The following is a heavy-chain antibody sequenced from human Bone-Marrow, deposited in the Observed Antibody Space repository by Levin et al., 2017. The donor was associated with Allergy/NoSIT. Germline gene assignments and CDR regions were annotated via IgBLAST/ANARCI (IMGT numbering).Heavy chain of an antibody. Sequence: AASVKVSCAASGFSVSTNYMAWVRQAPGKGLEWVSVMYSTGTTYHADSVKGRFTISRDNSKNTLYLQMNSLRAEVTAVYYCSSAPGFTDYWGQGTLVTVSS. CDR2: MYSTGTT. V-gene: IGHV3-66*01. CDR3: SSAPGFTDY. CDR1: GFSVSTNY. J-gene: IGHJ4*02.